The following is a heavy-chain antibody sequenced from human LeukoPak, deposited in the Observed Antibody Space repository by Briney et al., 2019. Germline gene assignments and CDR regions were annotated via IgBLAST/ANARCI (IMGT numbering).Heavy chain of an antibody. CDR1: GFTFDDYG. J-gene: IGHJ4*02. CDR3: ARRMCYYDSRGYTYYFDN. CDR2: INWNGGST. D-gene: IGHD3-22*01. Sequence: RTGGSLRLSCAASGFTFDDYGMSWVRQAPGKGLEWVSGINWNGGSTGYADSVKGRFTISRDNAKNSLYLQMNSLRAEDTALYYCARRMCYYDSRGYTYYFDNWGQGTLVTVSS. V-gene: IGHV3-20*04.